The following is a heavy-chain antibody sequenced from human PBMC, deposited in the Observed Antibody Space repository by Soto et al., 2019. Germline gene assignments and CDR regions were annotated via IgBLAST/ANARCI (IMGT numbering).Heavy chain of an antibody. CDR1: GFTLGSYV. D-gene: IGHD2-15*01. CDR3: AREGYCSGGSCPKDYGMDV. CDR2: ISYDGSNK. V-gene: IGHV3-30-3*01. Sequence: QVQLVESGGGVVQPGRSLRLSCAALGFTLGSYVMPWVRRAPGKGWGGWAVISYDGSNKYYADSVKGRFTIPRDNSKNTLYLQMNSLRAEDTAVYYCAREGYCSGGSCPKDYGMDVWGQGTTVTVSS. J-gene: IGHJ6*02.